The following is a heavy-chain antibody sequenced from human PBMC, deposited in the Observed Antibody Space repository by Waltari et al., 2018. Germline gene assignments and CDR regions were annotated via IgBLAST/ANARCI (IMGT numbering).Heavy chain of an antibody. CDR3: ARHMLALGDGDS. J-gene: IGHJ4*02. D-gene: IGHD1-26*01. CDR1: GFTFSSCA. V-gene: IGHV3-30*02. Sequence: QVHLVESGGGVVQPGGSLRLSCVASGFTFSSCAMHWVRRAPGKGVEGVAFWSNGGGTKYYTDSVRGRFTISRDNSENTLYLQMNSLGPDDTAVYYCARHMLALGDGDSWGQGILVTVSS. CDR2: WSNGGGTK.